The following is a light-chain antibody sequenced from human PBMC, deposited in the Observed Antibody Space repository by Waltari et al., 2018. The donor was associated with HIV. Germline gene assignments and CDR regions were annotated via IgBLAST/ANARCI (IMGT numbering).Light chain of an antibody. CDR1: SSNIGTNY. CDR3: AAWDDTLTVV. J-gene: IGLJ2*01. Sequence: QSVLTQPPSASGTPGQSVTISCSGTSSNIGTNYVYWYQQFPGTAPKLLIYRNNKRPSGVPDRFSGSKSSTSASLAISGLRSDDEADYYCAAWDDTLTVVFGGGTKLTVL. V-gene: IGLV1-47*01. CDR2: RNN.